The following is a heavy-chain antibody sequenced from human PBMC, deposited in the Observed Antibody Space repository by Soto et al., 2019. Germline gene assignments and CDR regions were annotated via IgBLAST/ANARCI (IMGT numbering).Heavy chain of an antibody. J-gene: IGHJ5*02. D-gene: IGHD3-10*01. CDR2: IIPIFGTA. V-gene: IGHV1-69*01. Sequence: QVQLVQSGAEVKKPGSSVKVSCKASGGTFSSYAISWVRQAPGQGLEWMGGIIPIFGTANYAQKFQGRVTITADESTSTAYKELSSMRSEDTAVYYCAKITRMVRRIGYWFDPWGQGTLVTVSS. CDR3: AKITRMVRRIGYWFDP. CDR1: GGTFSSYA.